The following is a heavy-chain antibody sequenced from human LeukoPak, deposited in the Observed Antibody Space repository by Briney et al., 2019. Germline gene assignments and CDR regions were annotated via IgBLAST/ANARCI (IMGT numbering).Heavy chain of an antibody. CDR3: AKDWGFQFASGSYCEY. CDR2: ISYDGSNK. D-gene: IGHD3-10*01. V-gene: IGHV3-30*18. J-gene: IGHJ4*02. Sequence: GRSLRLSCAASGFSFTNYGMHWVRQAPGKGLEWVADISYDGSNKYYADSVKGRFSISRDNSKNTLYLQMNSLRAEDTAVYYCAKDWGFQFASGSYCEYWGRGTLVTVSS. CDR1: GFSFTNYG.